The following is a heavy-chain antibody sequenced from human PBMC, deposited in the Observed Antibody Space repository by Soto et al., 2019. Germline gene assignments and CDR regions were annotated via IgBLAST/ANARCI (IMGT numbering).Heavy chain of an antibody. J-gene: IGHJ6*02. CDR3: AAETKSYFYGMDV. V-gene: IGHV3-30*03. Sequence: GGSQRLSSAASGVTFSSSAMHWVRQAPGKGLEWVALISYDGSNKYYVDSVKGRFTISRDNSKNTLDLQMNSLREEDTAVYYCAAETKSYFYGMDVWGQGTTVTVSS. CDR2: ISYDGSNK. CDR1: GVTFSSSA.